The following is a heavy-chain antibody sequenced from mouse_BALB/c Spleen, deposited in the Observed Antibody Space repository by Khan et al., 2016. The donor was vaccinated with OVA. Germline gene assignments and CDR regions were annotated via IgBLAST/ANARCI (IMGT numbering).Heavy chain of an antibody. CDR3: ARRNYFGYTFAY. CDR2: ISPGSGDT. J-gene: IGHJ3*01. Sequence: QVQLQQSGAELARPGASVKLSCKASGYTFTDYYINWVKQRTGQGLEWIGEISPGSGDTYYNERFKGQATLTADKSSSTAYMQLSSLTSEASAGYFCARRNYFGYTFAYGGQGTLVTVSA. V-gene: IGHV1-77*01. CDR1: GYTFTDYY. D-gene: IGHD1-2*01.